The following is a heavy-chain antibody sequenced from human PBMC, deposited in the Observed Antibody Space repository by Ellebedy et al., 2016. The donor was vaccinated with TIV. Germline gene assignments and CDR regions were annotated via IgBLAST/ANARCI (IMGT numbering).Heavy chain of an antibody. CDR3: ARDQWLGRAYYFDS. V-gene: IGHV3-7*01. CDR2: IKQDGSEK. Sequence: GESLKISCAASGFTFSNYWMNWVRQAPGKGLEWVANIKQDGSEKYYVDSVKGRFSISRDNAKNSLYVQMNSLRDEDTAVYYCARDQWLGRAYYFDSWGQGTLVTVPS. CDR1: GFTFSNYW. D-gene: IGHD6-19*01. J-gene: IGHJ4*02.